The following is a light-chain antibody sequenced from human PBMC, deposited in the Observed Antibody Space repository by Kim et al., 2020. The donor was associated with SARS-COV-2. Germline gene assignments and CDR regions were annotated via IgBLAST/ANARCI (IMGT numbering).Light chain of an antibody. V-gene: IGLV2-11*01. J-gene: IGLJ1*01. CDR1: SSDVGSYNY. Sequence: GQSVTISCTGTSSDVGSYNYVSWDQQHPGKAPKFMIYDVSKRPSGVPDRFSGSKSGNTASLTISGLQAEDEADYYCCSYAGSYTYVFGTGTKVTVL. CDR3: CSYAGSYTYV. CDR2: DVS.